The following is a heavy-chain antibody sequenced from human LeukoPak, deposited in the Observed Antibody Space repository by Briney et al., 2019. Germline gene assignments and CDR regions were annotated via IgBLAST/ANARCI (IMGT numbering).Heavy chain of an antibody. CDR2: ISTYNGNT. D-gene: IGHD6-19*01. V-gene: IGHV1-18*01. Sequence: ASVKVSCKASGYTFTSYDIIWVRQAPGQGLEWMGWISTYNGNTNYAQKLQGRVTMTTDTSTSTAYMELRSLRSDDTAVYYCARDWYRYSSGWYVGTFDYWGQGTLVTVSS. J-gene: IGHJ4*02. CDR1: GYTFTSYD. CDR3: ARDWYRYSSGWYVGTFDY.